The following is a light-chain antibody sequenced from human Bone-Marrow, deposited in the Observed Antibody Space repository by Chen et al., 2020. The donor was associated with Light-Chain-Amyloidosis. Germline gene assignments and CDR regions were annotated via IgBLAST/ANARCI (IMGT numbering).Light chain of an antibody. CDR3: QQRRNWPLT. Sequence: EIVLTQSPATLSLSPGERATLPCRASQSVNSYLAWYQQKPGQAPRLLIYDTPNRATGIPARFSGSGSGTDFTLTISSLEPEDFAVYYCQQRRNWPLTFGGGTKVEIK. V-gene: IGKV3-11*01. J-gene: IGKJ4*01. CDR2: DTP. CDR1: QSVNSY.